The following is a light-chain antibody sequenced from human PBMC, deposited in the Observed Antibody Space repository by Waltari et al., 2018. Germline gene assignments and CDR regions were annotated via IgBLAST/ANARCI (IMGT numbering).Light chain of an antibody. V-gene: IGKV1-9*01. Sequence: IQLTQSPSSLSASVGDRVTITCRARQAVMSYLAWYQQKPGQAPKLLIYAASTLQSGVPSRFSGSGSGTDFTLTISSLQPEDFATYYCQQVNSFPLIFGGGTKVEIK. CDR2: AAS. CDR3: QQVNSFPLI. J-gene: IGKJ4*01. CDR1: QAVMSY.